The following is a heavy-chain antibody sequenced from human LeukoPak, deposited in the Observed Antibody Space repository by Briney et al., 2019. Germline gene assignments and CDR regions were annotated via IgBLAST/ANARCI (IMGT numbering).Heavy chain of an antibody. Sequence: SETLSLTCAVYGGSFSGYYWSWIRQPPGKGLEWIGEINHSGSTNYNPSLKSRVTISVDTSKNQFSLKLSSVTAADTAVYYCARRTVAFDIWGQGTMVTVSS. J-gene: IGHJ3*02. CDR1: GGSFSGYY. CDR2: INHSGST. CDR3: ARRTVAFDI. D-gene: IGHD1/OR15-1a*01. V-gene: IGHV4-34*01.